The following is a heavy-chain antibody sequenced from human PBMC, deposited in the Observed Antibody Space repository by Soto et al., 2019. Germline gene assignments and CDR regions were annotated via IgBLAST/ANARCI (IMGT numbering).Heavy chain of an antibody. V-gene: IGHV2-5*02. CDR3: AHSRGGGNSAWFDP. Sequence: QITLKESGPTLVNPTQTLTLTCTFSGFSLSTSGVGVGWIRQPPGKALEWLALIYWDDDKRYSPSLKNRLTITKDTSNDQVVLTMTNMDPVDTATYYCAHSRGGGNSAWFDPWGHGTLVTVSS. D-gene: IGHD2-21*02. J-gene: IGHJ5*02. CDR2: IYWDDDK. CDR1: GFSLSTSGVG.